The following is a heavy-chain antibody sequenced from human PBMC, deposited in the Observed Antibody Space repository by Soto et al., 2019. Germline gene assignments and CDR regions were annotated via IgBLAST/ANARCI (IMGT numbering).Heavy chain of an antibody. D-gene: IGHD5-12*01. CDR3: ARVGSGYDLAGYFDY. J-gene: IGHJ4*02. Sequence: QVQLQESGPGLVKPSQTLSLTCTVSGGSISSGDYYWSWIRQPPGKGLEWIGYIYYSGSTYYNPSLKSRVTISVDTSKNQFSLKLSSVTAADTAVYYCARVGSGYDLAGYFDYWGQGTLVTVSS. V-gene: IGHV4-30-4*01. CDR1: GGSISSGDYY. CDR2: IYYSGST.